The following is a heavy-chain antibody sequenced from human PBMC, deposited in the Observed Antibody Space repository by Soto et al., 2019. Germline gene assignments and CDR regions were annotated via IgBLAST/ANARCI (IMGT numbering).Heavy chain of an antibody. CDR2: ISYDGSNK. D-gene: IGHD2-15*01. Sequence: QVQLVESGGGVVQPGRSLRLSCAASGFTFSSYGMHWVRQAPGKGLEWVAVISYDGSNKYYADSVKGRFTISRDNSKNKLYLQMNSLRAEDTAVYYCAKVGSSCSGGSCYSDAFDIWGQGTMVTVSS. CDR3: AKVGSSCSGGSCYSDAFDI. V-gene: IGHV3-30*18. CDR1: GFTFSSYG. J-gene: IGHJ3*02.